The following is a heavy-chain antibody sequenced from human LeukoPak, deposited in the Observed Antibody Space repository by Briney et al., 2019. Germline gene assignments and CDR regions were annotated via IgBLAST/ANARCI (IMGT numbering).Heavy chain of an antibody. Sequence: SETLSLTCAVSGYSISSDYYWGWIRQPPGKGLEWIGYIYYSGSTNYNPSLKSRVTISVDTSKNQFSLKLSSVTAADTAVYYCARVSLRAFDIWGQGTMVTVSS. CDR1: GYSISSDYY. CDR3: ARVSLRAFDI. J-gene: IGHJ3*02. CDR2: IYYSGST. V-gene: IGHV4-38-2*01.